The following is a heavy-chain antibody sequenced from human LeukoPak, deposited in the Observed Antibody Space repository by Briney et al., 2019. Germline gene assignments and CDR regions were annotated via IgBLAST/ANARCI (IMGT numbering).Heavy chain of an antibody. V-gene: IGHV3-30*03. Sequence: PGGSLRLSCAASGFTFSSYSMNWVRQAPGKGLEWVAVISYDGSNKYYADSVKGRFTISRDNSKNTLYLQMNSLRAEDTAVYYCARDTLATVTRFDYWGQGTLVTVSS. J-gene: IGHJ4*02. D-gene: IGHD4-17*01. CDR2: ISYDGSNK. CDR3: ARDTLATVTRFDY. CDR1: GFTFSSYS.